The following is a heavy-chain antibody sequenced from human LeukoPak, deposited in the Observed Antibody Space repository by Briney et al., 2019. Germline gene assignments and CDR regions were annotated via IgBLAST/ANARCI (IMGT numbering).Heavy chain of an antibody. CDR3: ARHAPFYTAMSY. J-gene: IGHJ1*01. CDR1: GGSIKSNY. V-gene: IGHV4-59*08. D-gene: IGHD5-18*01. CDR2: GYYSGTT. Sequence: SETLSLTCTVSGGSIKSNYWSWIRQPPGKGLEWIGYGYYSGTTNYNPSFKSRVTISLDTSKSQFSLKLSSVTAADTAVYYCARHAPFYTAMSYWGQGTLVTVSS.